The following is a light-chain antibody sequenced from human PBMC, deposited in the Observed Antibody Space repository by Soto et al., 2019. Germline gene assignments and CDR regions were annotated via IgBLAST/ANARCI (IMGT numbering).Light chain of an antibody. CDR3: QQYSTSPT. CDR2: GAS. Sequence: EIVMTQSPATLSVSPGERATLSCRASQSVSSNLAWYQQKPGQAPRVLIYGASSRATGIPDRFSGSGSGTDFTLTISRLEPEEFAVYYCQQYSTSPTVGEGTRREIK. V-gene: IGKV3-20*01. CDR1: QSVSSN. J-gene: IGKJ5*01.